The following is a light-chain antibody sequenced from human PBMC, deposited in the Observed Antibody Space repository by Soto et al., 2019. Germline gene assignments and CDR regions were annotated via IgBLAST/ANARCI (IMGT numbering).Light chain of an antibody. CDR1: QGISND. Sequence: DIQMTQSPSSLSESVGDRVTITCRASQGISNDLAWYQQKPGKVPKLLIYAASTLQSGAPSRFSGSGSGTDFILTISSLQPEDVATYYCQKYNSAPHTFGQGTRLEIK. J-gene: IGKJ5*01. V-gene: IGKV1-27*01. CDR2: AAS. CDR3: QKYNSAPHT.